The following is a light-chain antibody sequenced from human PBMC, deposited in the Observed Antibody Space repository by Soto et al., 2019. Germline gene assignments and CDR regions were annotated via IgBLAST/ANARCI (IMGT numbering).Light chain of an antibody. J-gene: IGLJ1*01. V-gene: IGLV2-14*01. CDR3: ISYRGSDTSYV. Sequence: QSLLSQHASLSGSPGQSITISCTGTSSDIGSYNYVAWYQQFPGKTPKLIIYEVRNRPSGVSFRFSGSKSGNTASLTISGLQAEDEADYYCISYRGSDTSYVFGTGTKVTVL. CDR2: EVR. CDR1: SSDIGSYNY.